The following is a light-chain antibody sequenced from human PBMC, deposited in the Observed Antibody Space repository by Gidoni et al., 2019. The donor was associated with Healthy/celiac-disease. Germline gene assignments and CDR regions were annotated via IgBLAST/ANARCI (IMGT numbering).Light chain of an antibody. CDR2: WAS. J-gene: IGKJ2*01. CDR3: QQYYSTPYT. V-gene: IGKV4-1*01. Sequence: DIVMTQSPDSLAVSLGERATINCKSSQSVLYSSNNKNYLAWYQQKPGQPHKLLISWASTRESGVPDRFSGSGSGTDFTLTISSLQAADVAVYYCQQYYSTPYTFGQGTKLEIK. CDR1: QSVLYSSNNKNY.